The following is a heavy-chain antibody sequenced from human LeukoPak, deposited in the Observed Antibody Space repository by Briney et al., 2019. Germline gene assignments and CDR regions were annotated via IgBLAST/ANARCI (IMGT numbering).Heavy chain of an antibody. CDR2: ISGSGGST. J-gene: IGHJ4*02. CDR3: AKVSGQQLARRSEYYFDY. V-gene: IGHV3-23*01. CDR1: GFTFSSYA. Sequence: PGGSLRLSCVASGFTFSSYAMSWVRQAPGKGLEWVSAISGSGGSTYYADSVKGRFTISRDNSKNTLYLQMNSLRAEDTAVYYCAKVSGQQLARRSEYYFDYWGQGTLVTVSS. D-gene: IGHD6-13*01.